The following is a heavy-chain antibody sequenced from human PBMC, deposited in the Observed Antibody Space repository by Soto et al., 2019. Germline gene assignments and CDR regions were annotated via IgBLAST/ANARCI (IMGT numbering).Heavy chain of an antibody. D-gene: IGHD3-22*01. CDR3: ARPRYDGSGTPFDH. J-gene: IGHJ4*02. CDR2: INGDGSTA. CDR1: GFTFSRYW. V-gene: IGHV3-74*01. Sequence: PGGSLRLSCAASGFTFSRYWMHWVRQAKGKGLVWVSGINGDGSTATYADSVKGRFIISRDNAKNMLYLQMNSLTAEDTAVYYCARPRYDGSGTPFDHWGQGTLVTVSS.